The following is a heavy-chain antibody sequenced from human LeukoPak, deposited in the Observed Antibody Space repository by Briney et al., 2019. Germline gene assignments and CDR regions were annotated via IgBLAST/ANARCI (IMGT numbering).Heavy chain of an antibody. J-gene: IGHJ4*02. D-gene: IGHD3-10*01. Sequence: PSQTLSLTCTVSGASISSGGYYWSWIRQHPGKGLEWLGYIYYSGSTYYNPSLKSRDNISLDTSKNQFSLRLSSVTAADTAVYYCARDLSGVISYWGQGTLVTVSS. CDR3: ARDLSGVISY. V-gene: IGHV4-31*03. CDR2: IYYSGST. CDR1: GASISSGGYY.